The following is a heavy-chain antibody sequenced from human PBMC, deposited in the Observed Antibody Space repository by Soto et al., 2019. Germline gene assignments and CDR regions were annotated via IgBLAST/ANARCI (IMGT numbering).Heavy chain of an antibody. V-gene: IGHV1-3*01. D-gene: IGHD2-15*01. CDR3: ARDFSEGYCSGGSCYRTLDP. CDR1: GYTFTSYA. Sequence: ASVKVSCKASGYTFTSYAMHWVRQAPGQRLEWMGWINAGNGNTKYSQKFQGRVTITRDTSASTAYMELSSLRSEDTAVYYCARDFSEGYCSGGSCYRTLDPWGQGNLVTVSS. CDR2: INAGNGNT. J-gene: IGHJ5*02.